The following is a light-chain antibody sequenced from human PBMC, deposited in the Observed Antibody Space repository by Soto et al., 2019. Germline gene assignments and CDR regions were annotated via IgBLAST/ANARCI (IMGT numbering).Light chain of an antibody. V-gene: IGKV3-15*01. Sequence: ELVMTQSPATLSVSPGERASLSCRASQSVSSDLAWYHQKRGQAPRLLIYGASTRATGIPARFSGNRSGPEVTLTINSLYSEDFAVYYCKQYGSSRPFGQGAKVDIK. CDR1: QSVSSD. CDR3: KQYGSSRP. CDR2: GAS. J-gene: IGKJ1*01.